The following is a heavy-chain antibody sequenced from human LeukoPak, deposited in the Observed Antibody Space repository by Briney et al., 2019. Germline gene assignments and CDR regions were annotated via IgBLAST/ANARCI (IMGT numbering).Heavy chain of an antibody. D-gene: IGHD7-27*01. J-gene: IGHJ4*02. V-gene: IGHV4-59*08. CDR1: GDSITNYY. CDR3: ARQVNWDYFDY. CDR2: FSYSAST. Sequence: PSETLSLTCTVSGDSITNYYWNWIRQPPGKGLEWIGYFSYSASTKYSPSLKSRVTISVDTSNNQFSLKLSSVTAADTAVYYCARQVNWDYFDYWGQGTLVTVSS.